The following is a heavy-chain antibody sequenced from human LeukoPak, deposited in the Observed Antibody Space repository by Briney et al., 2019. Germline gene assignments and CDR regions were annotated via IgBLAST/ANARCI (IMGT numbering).Heavy chain of an antibody. D-gene: IGHD5-18*01. CDR3: AKGDVDSPMNFYH. V-gene: IGHV3-43*01. CDR1: GFMFDDYT. Sequence: GGSLRLSCAASGFMFDDYTMHWARQAPGKGLEWVSLINWDGGSTYYAGSVKGRFTISRDNSKNSLYLQMNSLRTEDTALYYCAKGDVDSPMNFYHWGQGTLVTVSS. J-gene: IGHJ4*02. CDR2: INWDGGST.